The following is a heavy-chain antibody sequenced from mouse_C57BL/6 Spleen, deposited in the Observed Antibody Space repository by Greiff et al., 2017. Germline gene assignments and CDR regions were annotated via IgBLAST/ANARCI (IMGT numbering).Heavy chain of an antibody. Sequence: QVQLQQPGAELVRPGSSVKLSCKASGYTFTSYWMHWVKQRPIQGLEWIGNIDPSDSETHYNQKFKDKATLTVEKSSSTAYMQLSSLTSEDSAVYYCARLRDYDVFDYWGQGTTLTVSS. D-gene: IGHD2-4*01. CDR3: ARLRDYDVFDY. CDR1: GYTFTSYW. CDR2: IDPSDSET. V-gene: IGHV1-52*01. J-gene: IGHJ2*01.